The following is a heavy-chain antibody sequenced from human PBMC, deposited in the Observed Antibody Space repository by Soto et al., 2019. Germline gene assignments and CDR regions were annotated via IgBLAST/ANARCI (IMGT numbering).Heavy chain of an antibody. V-gene: IGHV3-23*01. Sequence: GGSLRLSCAASGFTFSSYVMNWVRQAPGKGLEWVSAISGGGGSTYYADSVKGRFTISRDNSKNTLYLQMNSLRAEDTAVYYCAKGAVDTALVSHFYGMDVWGQGTTVTVSS. CDR1: GFTFSSYV. CDR3: AKGAVDTALVSHFYGMDV. D-gene: IGHD5-18*01. J-gene: IGHJ6*02. CDR2: ISGGGGST.